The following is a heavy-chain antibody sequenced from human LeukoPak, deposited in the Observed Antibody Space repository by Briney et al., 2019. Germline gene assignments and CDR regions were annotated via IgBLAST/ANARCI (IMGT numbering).Heavy chain of an antibody. CDR1: GFTFSSYA. J-gene: IGHJ3*02. V-gene: IGHV3-23*01. CDR3: AKPEGEVVTPYDAFDI. Sequence: GGSLRLSCAASGFTFSSYAMSWVRQAPGKGLEWVSAISGSGGSAYYADSVKGRFTISRDNSKNTLYLQMNSLRAEDTAVYYCAKPEGEVVTPYDAFDIWGQGTMVTVSS. CDR2: ISGSGGSA. D-gene: IGHD2-15*01.